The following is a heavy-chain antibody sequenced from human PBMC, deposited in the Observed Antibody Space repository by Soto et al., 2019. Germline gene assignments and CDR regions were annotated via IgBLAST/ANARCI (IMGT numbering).Heavy chain of an antibody. CDR3: ISRTVTTFNAFDI. D-gene: IGHD4-17*01. J-gene: IGHJ3*02. CDR1: GDSIIRSNYY. Sequence: QLQLQESGPGLVKPSETLPLTCTVSGDSIIRSNYYWGWVRQPPGKGLEWIGSIYYSENTYYNPSLKRRVTISLDTSKNQFSLRLSSVTAADTAVYYCISRTVTTFNAFDIWGQGTMVTVSS. V-gene: IGHV4-39*01. CDR2: IYYSENT.